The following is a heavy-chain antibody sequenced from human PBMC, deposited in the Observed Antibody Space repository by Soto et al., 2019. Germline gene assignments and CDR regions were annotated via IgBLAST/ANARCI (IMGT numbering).Heavy chain of an antibody. Sequence: QVQLQESGPGLVKPSGTLSLTCAVSGGSISSSNWWSWVRQPPGKGLEWIGEIYHSGSTNYNPSLNRTGSIAVDQSKNQLFLQLSSVTAADTAVYYCARAGTGGDSGYDVARTYWFYPWGQGTLVTVSS. J-gene: IGHJ5*02. CDR1: GGSISSSNW. D-gene: IGHD5-12*01. CDR2: IYHSGST. CDR3: ARAGTGGDSGYDVARTYWFYP. V-gene: IGHV4-4*02.